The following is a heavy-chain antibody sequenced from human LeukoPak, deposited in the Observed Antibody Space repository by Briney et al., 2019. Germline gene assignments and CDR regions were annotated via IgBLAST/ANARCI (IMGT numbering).Heavy chain of an antibody. Sequence: PSQTLSLTCTVSGGSISSGSYYWSWIRQPAGKGLEWIGRIYTSGSTNYNPSLKSRVTISVDTSKNQFSLKLSSVTAADTAVYYCAKDNFRSSYYPHWGQGTLVTVSS. CDR3: AKDNFRSSYYPH. V-gene: IGHV4-61*02. D-gene: IGHD3-22*01. J-gene: IGHJ4*02. CDR2: IYTSGST. CDR1: GGSISSGSYY.